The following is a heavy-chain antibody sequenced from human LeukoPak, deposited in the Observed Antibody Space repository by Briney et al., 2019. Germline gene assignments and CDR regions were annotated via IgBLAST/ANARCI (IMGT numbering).Heavy chain of an antibody. CDR2: ISSSSSTI. Sequence: GGSLRLSCAASGFTFSSYSMNWVRQAPGKGLEWVSYISSSSSTIYYADSVKGRFTISRDNAKNSLYLQMNSLRAEDTAVYYCARDFPFGWYYCYMDVWGKGTTVTVSS. CDR3: ARDFPFGWYYCYMDV. CDR1: GFTFSSYS. V-gene: IGHV3-48*01. J-gene: IGHJ6*03. D-gene: IGHD3-3*01.